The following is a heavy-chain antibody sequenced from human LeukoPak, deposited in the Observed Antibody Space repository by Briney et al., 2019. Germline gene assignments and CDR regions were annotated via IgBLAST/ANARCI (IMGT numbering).Heavy chain of an antibody. J-gene: IGHJ4*02. D-gene: IGHD3-10*01. CDR3: ARDHYYGSGSYGY. CDR1: GYTFTSYA. Sequence: ASVKVSCKASGYTFTSYAMHWVRQAPGQRLEWMGWSNAGNGNTKYSQEFQGGVTITRDTSASTAYMELSSLRSEDTAVYYCARDHYYGSGSYGYRGQGTLVTVSS. V-gene: IGHV1-3*02. CDR2: SNAGNGNT.